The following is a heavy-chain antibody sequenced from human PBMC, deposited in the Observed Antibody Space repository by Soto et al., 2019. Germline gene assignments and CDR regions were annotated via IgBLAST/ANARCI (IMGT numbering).Heavy chain of an antibody. J-gene: IGHJ6*02. CDR3: ARARQYYDILTGYSHYGMDV. D-gene: IGHD3-9*01. V-gene: IGHV1-18*04. CDR2: ISAYNGNT. Sequence: GASVKFSCKASGYTFTSYGISWVRQAPGQGLEWMGWISAYNGNTNYAQKLQGRVTMTTDTSTSTAYMELRSLRSDDTAVYYCARARQYYDILTGYSHYGMDVWGQGTTVTVSS. CDR1: GYTFTSYG.